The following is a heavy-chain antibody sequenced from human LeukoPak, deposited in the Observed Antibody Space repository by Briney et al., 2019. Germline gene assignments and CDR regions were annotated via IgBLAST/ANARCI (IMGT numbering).Heavy chain of an antibody. Sequence: GGSLRLSCAASGFIFSSYAMTWVRQAPGKGLEWVSSSGSTTDYSDSVKGRFTISRDNSKNTLYLQMNSLSAKDTAVYYCTRDSSYGDYSTAFDYWGQGALVTVSS. CDR2: SGSTT. V-gene: IGHV3-23*01. CDR3: TRDSSYGDYSTAFDY. D-gene: IGHD4-17*01. CDR1: GFIFSSYA. J-gene: IGHJ4*02.